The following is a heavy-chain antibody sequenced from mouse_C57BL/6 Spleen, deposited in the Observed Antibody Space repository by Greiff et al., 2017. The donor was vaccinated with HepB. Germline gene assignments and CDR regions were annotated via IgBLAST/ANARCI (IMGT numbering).Heavy chain of an antibody. CDR1: GYSITSGYY. CDR2: ISYDGSN. V-gene: IGHV3-6*01. J-gene: IGHJ4*01. Sequence: ESGPGLVKPSQSLSLTCSVTGYSITSGYYWNWIRQFPGNKLEWMGYISYDGSNKYNPSLKNRISITRDTSKNQFFLKLNSVTTEDTATYYCARNGAMDYWGQGTSVTVSS. CDR3: ARNGAMDY.